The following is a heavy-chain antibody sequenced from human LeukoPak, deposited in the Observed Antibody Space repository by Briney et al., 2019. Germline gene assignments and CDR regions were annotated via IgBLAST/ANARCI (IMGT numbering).Heavy chain of an antibody. V-gene: IGHV1-18*04. CDR2: ISAYNNNT. Sequence: ASVKVSCKASGYTFTGYYMHWVRQAPGQGLEWMGWISAYNNNTNYAQKFQGRLTMTTDTSTSTAYMELRSLRSDDTAVYYCARGARISSSWYSSVWGQGTLITVS. J-gene: IGHJ4*02. CDR3: ARGARISSSWYSSV. D-gene: IGHD2-2*01. CDR1: GYTFTGYY.